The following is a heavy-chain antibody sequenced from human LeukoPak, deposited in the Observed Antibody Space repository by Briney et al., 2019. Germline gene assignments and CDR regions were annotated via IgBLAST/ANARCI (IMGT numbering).Heavy chain of an antibody. CDR3: TKDKARYTSGFDY. CDR2: ISWNSGSI. V-gene: IGHV3-9*01. CDR1: GFTFDDYA. D-gene: IGHD6-19*01. Sequence: PGGSLRLSCAASGFTFDDYAMHWVRQAPGKGLEWVSGISWNSGSIGYADSVKGRFTTSRDNAKNSLYLQMKSLRAEDTALYYCTKDKARYTSGFDYWGQGTLVTVSS. J-gene: IGHJ4*02.